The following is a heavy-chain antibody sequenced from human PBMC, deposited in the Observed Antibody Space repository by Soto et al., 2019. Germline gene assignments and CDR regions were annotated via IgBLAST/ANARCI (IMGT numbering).Heavy chain of an antibody. CDR2: ICTYNGNT. V-gene: IGHV1-18*01. CDR1: GYTFISFG. Sequence: QVQLVQSGAEVKKPGASVKVSCKASGYTFISFGISWVRQVPGQGLEWMGWICTYNGNTNYALKFQGRVTMTTDTSSSTVYMERRSLTSDDTAGYYCAREEKGGSGHGSYELDSWGQGTLVTVST. J-gene: IGHJ4*02. CDR3: AREEKGGSGHGSYELDS. D-gene: IGHD3-16*01.